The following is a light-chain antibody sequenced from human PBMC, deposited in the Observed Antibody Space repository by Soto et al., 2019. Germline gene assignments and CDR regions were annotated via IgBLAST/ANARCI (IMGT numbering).Light chain of an antibody. V-gene: IGKV3-15*01. CDR2: GAS. CDR3: QQYNDWPLT. CDR1: QSVGSN. Sequence: ERVMTQSPATLSVSPGERATLSCRASQSVGSNLAWYQQKPGQAPRLLIYGASTGATGIPARFSGSGSGTEFTLTISSPQSEDFAVYYCQQYNDWPLTFGGGTKVEIK. J-gene: IGKJ4*01.